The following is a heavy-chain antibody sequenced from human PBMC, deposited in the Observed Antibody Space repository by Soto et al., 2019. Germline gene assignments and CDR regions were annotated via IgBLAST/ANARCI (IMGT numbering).Heavy chain of an antibody. CDR3: AKDLTYYYDSSGPPYWYDP. CDR2: TYYRSKWYN. D-gene: IGHD3-22*01. J-gene: IGHJ5*02. Sequence: SQTLSLTCAISGGSVSSNRAAWNWIRQSPSRGLEWLGRTYYRSKWYNDYAVSVKRRITINPDTSKNQFSLQLNSVTPEDTAVYYCAKDLTYYYDSSGPPYWYDPSSPATLLTVSS. V-gene: IGHV6-1*01. CDR1: GGSVSSNRAA.